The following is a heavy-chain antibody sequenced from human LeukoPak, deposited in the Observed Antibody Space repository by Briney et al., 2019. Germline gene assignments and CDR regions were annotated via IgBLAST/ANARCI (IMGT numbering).Heavy chain of an antibody. D-gene: IGHD2-2*01. V-gene: IGHV3-23*01. J-gene: IGHJ4*02. Sequence: GSLRLSCAASGFTFSSYAMSWVRQAPGKGLEWVSAISGSGASTFYADSVKGRFTISRDNSKITLYLQMNSLRGEDTALYYCAKAVVIVPSATPFDYWGQGTLVTVSS. CDR1: GFTFSSYA. CDR3: AKAVVIVPSATPFDY. CDR2: ISGSGAST.